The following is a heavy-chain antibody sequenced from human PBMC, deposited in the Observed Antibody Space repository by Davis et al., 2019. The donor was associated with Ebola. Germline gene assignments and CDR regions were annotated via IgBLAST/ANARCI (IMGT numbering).Heavy chain of an antibody. D-gene: IGHD3-3*01. J-gene: IGHJ4*02. CDR3: ARVSSGGVEANDFDY. CDR2: MNPNSGNT. V-gene: IGHV1-8*01. CDR1: GYTFTSHD. Sequence: ASVKVSCKASGYTFTSHDINWVRQATGQGLEWVGWMNPNSGNTGYAQQFQGRVTMTRNNSINTAYMELSSLRSEDTAVYFCARVSSGGVEANDFDYWGQGSGVTVAS.